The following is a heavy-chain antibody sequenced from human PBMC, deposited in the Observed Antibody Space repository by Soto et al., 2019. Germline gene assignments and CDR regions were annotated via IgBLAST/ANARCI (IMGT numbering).Heavy chain of an antibody. CDR1: GGSISISTYY. J-gene: IGHJ5*02. CDR2: VYYRAST. D-gene: IGHD6-19*01. Sequence: SETLSLTCTVSGGSISISTYYWGWIRQPPGKGLEWIGSVYYRASTYYNPSLKSRGTLSVDTYKNQFSLKLSSVNAPDTAVYYCVRHGQLHNSGWYLNWFDPWGQGTLVTVSS. V-gene: IGHV4-39*01. CDR3: VRHGQLHNSGWYLNWFDP.